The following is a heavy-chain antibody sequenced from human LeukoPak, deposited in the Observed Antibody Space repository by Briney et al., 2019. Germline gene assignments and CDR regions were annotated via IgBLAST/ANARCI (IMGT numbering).Heavy chain of an antibody. CDR2: IYYSGST. CDR1: GGSISSYY. V-gene: IGHV4-59*12. Sequence: SETLSLTCTVSGGSISSYYWSWIRQPPGKGLEWIGYIYYSGSTNYNPSLKSRVTISVDTSKNQFSLKLSSVTAADTAVYYCARDGLGVVAATLYYYYGMDVWGQGTTVTVSS. J-gene: IGHJ6*02. D-gene: IGHD2-15*01. CDR3: ARDGLGVVAATLYYYYGMDV.